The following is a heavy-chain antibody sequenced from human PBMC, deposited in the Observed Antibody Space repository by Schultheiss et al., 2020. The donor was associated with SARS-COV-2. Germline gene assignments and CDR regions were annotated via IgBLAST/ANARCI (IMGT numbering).Heavy chain of an antibody. CDR1: GGSISSGDYY. D-gene: IGHD3-3*01. V-gene: IGHV4-30-4*01. CDR2: IYYSGST. CDR3: AREGYYGSVSNWYFDL. J-gene: IGHJ2*01. Sequence: SCTVSGGSISSGDYYWSWIRQPPGKGLEWIGYIYYSGSTYYNPSLKSRVTISVDTSKNQFSLKLSSVTAADTAVYYCAREGYYGSVSNWYFDLWGRGTLVTVSS.